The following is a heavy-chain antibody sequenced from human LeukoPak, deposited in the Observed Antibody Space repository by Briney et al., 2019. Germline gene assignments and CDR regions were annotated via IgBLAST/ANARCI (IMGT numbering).Heavy chain of an antibody. J-gene: IGHJ5*02. V-gene: IGHV4-39*07. CDR2: IYDSGNT. Sequence: SETLSLTCTVSGGSISNSNYYWGWIRQPPGKGLEWVGSIYDSGNTYYNPSLKSRVTISVDTSEIQFSLKLSCVTAADTAVYYCARGRYCSSTSCYSHWFDPWGQGTLVTVSS. CDR3: ARGRYCSSTSCYSHWFDP. D-gene: IGHD2-2*01. CDR1: GGSISNSNYY.